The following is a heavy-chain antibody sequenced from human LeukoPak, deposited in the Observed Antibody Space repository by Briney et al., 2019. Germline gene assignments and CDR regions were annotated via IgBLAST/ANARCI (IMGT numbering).Heavy chain of an antibody. CDR1: GASITSSNYY. V-gene: IGHV4-61*05. D-gene: IGHD3-16*01. CDR3: ARENYDYVWGRSFDY. J-gene: IGHJ4*02. CDR2: IYYSGST. Sequence: PSETLSLTCTVSGASITSSNYYWAWIRQPPGKGLEWIGYIYYSGSTNYNPSLKSRVTISVDTSKNQFSLKLSSVTAADTAVYYCARENYDYVWGRSFDYWGQGTLVTVSS.